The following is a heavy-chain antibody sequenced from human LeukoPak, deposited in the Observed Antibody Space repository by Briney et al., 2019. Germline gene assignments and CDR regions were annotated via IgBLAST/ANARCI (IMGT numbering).Heavy chain of an antibody. D-gene: IGHD3-3*01. CDR1: GFTFSSYA. CDR3: AKPDYYDFWSGYSY. J-gene: IGHJ4*02. CDR2: ISGSGGST. V-gene: IGHV3-23*01. Sequence: PGGSLRLSCAASGFTFSSYALSWVRQAPGKGLEWVSAISGSGGSTYYADSVKGRFTISRDNSKNTLYLQMNSLRAEDTAVYYCAKPDYYDFWSGYSYWGQGTLVTLSS.